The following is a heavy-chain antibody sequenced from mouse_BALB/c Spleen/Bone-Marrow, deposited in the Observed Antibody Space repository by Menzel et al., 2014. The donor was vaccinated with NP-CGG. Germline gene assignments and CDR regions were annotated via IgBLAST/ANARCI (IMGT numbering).Heavy chain of an antibody. D-gene: IGHD1-1*02. CDR1: GYTFTSYW. J-gene: IGHJ3*01. CDR2: IYPSTGYT. V-gene: IGHV1-7*01. Sequence: QVQLKESGAELAKPGASVKMSCKASGYTFTSYWMHWVKQRPGQGLEWIGYIYPSTGYTEYNQKSKDKATLTSDKSSSTAYMQLSSLASEDSAVYYCAGGRFAYWGQGTLVTVSA. CDR3: AGGRFAY.